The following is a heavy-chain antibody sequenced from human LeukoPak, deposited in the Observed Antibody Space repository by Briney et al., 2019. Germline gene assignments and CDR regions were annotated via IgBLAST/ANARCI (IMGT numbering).Heavy chain of an antibody. V-gene: IGHV3-30*18. Sequence: PGGSLRLSCAASGVTFGSYGMEWVGQAPGKGLEWVAVISYDGSNKYYADSVKGRFTISRDNSKNTLYLQMNSLRAEDTAVYYCAKDLHFDYGSGSPDYWGQGTLVTVSS. CDR2: ISYDGSNK. CDR3: AKDLHFDYGSGSPDY. D-gene: IGHD3-10*01. CDR1: GVTFGSYG. J-gene: IGHJ4*02.